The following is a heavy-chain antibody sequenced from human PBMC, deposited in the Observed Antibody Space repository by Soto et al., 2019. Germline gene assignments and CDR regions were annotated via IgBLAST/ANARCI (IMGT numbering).Heavy chain of an antibody. Sequence: EVQLVESGGGLVKPGGSLRLSCAASGFTFSSYSMNWVRQAPGKGLEWVSSISSSSSYIYYADSVKGRFTISRDNAKNSLYLQMNSLRAEDTAVYYCARVRNYCSGGSCYSTDAFVIWGQGTMVTVSS. CDR3: ARVRNYCSGGSCYSTDAFVI. J-gene: IGHJ3*02. CDR2: ISSSSSYI. CDR1: GFTFSSYS. V-gene: IGHV3-21*01. D-gene: IGHD2-15*01.